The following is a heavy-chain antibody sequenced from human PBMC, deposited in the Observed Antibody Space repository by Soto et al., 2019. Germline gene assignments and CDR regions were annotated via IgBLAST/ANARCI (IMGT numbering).Heavy chain of an antibody. J-gene: IGHJ4*02. CDR2: ICSSGGGK. CDR1: GFTFNNYG. Sequence: PGGSLRLSCAASGFTFNNYGMHWVRQAPGKGLEWVSVICSSGGGKYYADSVKGRFTISRDNSKNTLYLQMNSLRAEDTAVYYCAKSEGDYAGFSDYWGQGTLVTVSS. D-gene: IGHD4-17*01. CDR3: AKSEGDYAGFSDY. V-gene: IGHV3-NL1*01.